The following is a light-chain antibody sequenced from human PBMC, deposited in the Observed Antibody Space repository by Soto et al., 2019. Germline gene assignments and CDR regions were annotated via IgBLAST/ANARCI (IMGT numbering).Light chain of an antibody. CDR3: SSYTSTSTPCV. CDR2: EVS. Sequence: QSVLTQPASVCGSPGQSITISCTGTSSDVGGYNYVSWYQLHPGKAPKLIIYEVSHRPSGASNHFSGYKSGNTASLTISGLQAEDEADYYCSSYTSTSTPCVFGTGTKVTVL. V-gene: IGLV2-14*01. J-gene: IGLJ1*01. CDR1: SSDVGGYNY.